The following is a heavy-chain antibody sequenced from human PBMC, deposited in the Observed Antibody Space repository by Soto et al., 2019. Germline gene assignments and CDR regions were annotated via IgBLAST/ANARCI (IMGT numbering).Heavy chain of an antibody. Sequence: TVGSLRLSCAASGFTFDDYAMHWVRQAPGKGLEWVSGISWNSGSIGYADSVKGRFTISRDNAKNSLYLQMNSLRAEDTALYYCAKAPYYGSGSPPHYFDYWGQGTLVTVSS. D-gene: IGHD3-10*01. V-gene: IGHV3-9*01. CDR3: AKAPYYGSGSPPHYFDY. J-gene: IGHJ4*02. CDR2: ISWNSGSI. CDR1: GFTFDDYA.